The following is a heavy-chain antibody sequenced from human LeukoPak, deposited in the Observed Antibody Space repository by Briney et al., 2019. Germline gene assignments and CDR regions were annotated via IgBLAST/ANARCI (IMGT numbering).Heavy chain of an antibody. D-gene: IGHD3-22*01. CDR1: GGTFSGYA. Sequence: GASVKVSCKASGGTFSGYAISWVRQAPGQGLEWMGGIIPIFGTANYAQKFQGRVTITADESTSTAYMELSSLRSEDTAVYYCARRYYYDSSGYYHYWGQGTLVTVSS. CDR3: ARRYYYDSSGYYHY. V-gene: IGHV1-69*13. J-gene: IGHJ4*02. CDR2: IIPIFGTA.